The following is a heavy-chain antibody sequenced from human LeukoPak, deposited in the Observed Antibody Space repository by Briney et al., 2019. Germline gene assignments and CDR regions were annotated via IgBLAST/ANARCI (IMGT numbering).Heavy chain of an antibody. CDR3: ARLGYGGNWNDY. CDR2: INTYNGNT. CDR1: GYTFTSYG. V-gene: IGHV1-18*01. D-gene: IGHD1-20*01. J-gene: IGHJ4*02. Sequence: ASVKVSCKASGYTFTSYGVTWVRQAPGQGLEWMGWINTYNGNTNSAQELQGRVTMTTDTSTSTAYMELGNLRSDDTAVYYCARLGYGGNWNDYWGQGTLVTVSS.